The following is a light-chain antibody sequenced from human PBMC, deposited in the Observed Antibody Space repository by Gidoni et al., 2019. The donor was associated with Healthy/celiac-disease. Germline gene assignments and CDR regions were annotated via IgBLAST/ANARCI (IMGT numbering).Light chain of an antibody. CDR1: QSVSSN. Sequence: EIVMTQSPATLSVSPGERATLSCRAGQSVSSNLAWYQQKPGQAPRLLIYGASTRATGIPARFSGSGSGTEFTLTISSLQSEDFAVYYCQQYNNWYTFXXXTKLEIK. CDR3: QQYNNWYT. V-gene: IGKV3-15*01. CDR2: GAS. J-gene: IGKJ2*01.